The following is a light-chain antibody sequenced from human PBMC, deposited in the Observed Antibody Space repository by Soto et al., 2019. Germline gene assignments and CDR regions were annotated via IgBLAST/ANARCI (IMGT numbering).Light chain of an antibody. CDR3: QQYSLKSLS. CDR1: QNISSW. V-gene: IGKV1-5*03. Sequence: DIQMTQSPSTLSASIGDRVTITCRASQNISSWLSWYQQKPGKAPNLLIYQASNLESGVPSRFSGSGSGTEFSLTVSSLQPDDFATFYCQQYSLKSLSFGGGTKVEIK. CDR2: QAS. J-gene: IGKJ4*01.